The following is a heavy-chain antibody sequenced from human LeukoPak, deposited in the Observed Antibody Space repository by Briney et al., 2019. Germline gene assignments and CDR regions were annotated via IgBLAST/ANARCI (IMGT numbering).Heavy chain of an antibody. Sequence: ASGKVSCKAAGYTFTVYYIHWVRQAPGQGPQYMGWINPNNGGTNYAPNVQGRVTMTRDTSISTAYMELSRLRYDDTATYYCARDYYGSGVPDFYYYYMDVWGKGTTVTVSS. CDR2: INPNNGGT. J-gene: IGHJ6*03. D-gene: IGHD3-10*01. CDR3: ARDYYGSGVPDFYYYYMDV. CDR1: GYTFTVYY. V-gene: IGHV1-2*02.